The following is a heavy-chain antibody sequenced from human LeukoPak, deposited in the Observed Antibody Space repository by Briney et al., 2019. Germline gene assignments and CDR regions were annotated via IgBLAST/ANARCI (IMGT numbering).Heavy chain of an antibody. J-gene: IGHJ5*02. CDR2: INHSRST. V-gene: IGHV4-34*01. CDR3: ASGFGNLGWFDP. CDR1: GGSFSGYY. Sequence: SETLSLTCAVYGGSFSGYYWSWIRQPPGKGLEWIGEINHSRSTNYNPSLKSRVTISVDTSKNQFSLKLSSVTAADTAVYYCASGFGNLGWFDPWGQGTLVTVSS. D-gene: IGHD3-10*01.